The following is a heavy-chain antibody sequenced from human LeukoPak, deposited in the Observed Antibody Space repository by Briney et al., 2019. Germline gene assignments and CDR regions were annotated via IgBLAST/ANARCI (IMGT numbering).Heavy chain of an antibody. CDR2: ISSRSSYI. J-gene: IGHJ3*02. V-gene: IGHV3-21*01. CDR3: ARTMVRGVRGAFDT. D-gene: IGHD3-10*01. CDR1: GFTFSSYS. Sequence: GGSLRLSCAASGFTFSSYSMNWVRQAPGKGLEWVSSISSRSSYIYYADSVKGRFAISRDNAKNSLYLQMNSLRAEDTAVYYCARTMVRGVRGAFDTWGQGTMVTVSS.